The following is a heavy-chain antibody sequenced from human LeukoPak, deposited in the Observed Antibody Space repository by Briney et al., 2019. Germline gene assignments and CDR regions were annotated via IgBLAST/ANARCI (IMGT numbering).Heavy chain of an antibody. CDR1: GFTFSSYA. D-gene: IGHD3-16*02. CDR3: ARYGVILDY. Sequence: GGSLRLSCAASGFTFSSYAMHWVRQAPGKGLEWVAVISYDGSNKYYADSVKGRFTISRDNSKNTLYLQMNSLRAEDTAVYYCARYGVILDYWGQGTLVTVSS. CDR2: ISYDGSNK. J-gene: IGHJ4*02. V-gene: IGHV3-30*04.